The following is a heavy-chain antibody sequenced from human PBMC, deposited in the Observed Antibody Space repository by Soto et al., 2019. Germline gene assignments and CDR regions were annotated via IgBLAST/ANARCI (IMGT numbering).Heavy chain of an antibody. V-gene: IGHV3-23*01. CDR2: VSGSGGST. CDR1: GFTFSKYA. J-gene: IGHJ4*02. D-gene: IGHD4-17*01. Sequence: EVQLLESGGGLVQPGGSLRLSCAASGFTFSKYAMNWVRQAPGKGLEWVSTVSGSGGSTSYADSVKGRFTISRENSAISLNLQTNSLRAEDWGVYYCVMLTYGDSVHYWGQGALVTVSS. CDR3: VMLTYGDSVHY.